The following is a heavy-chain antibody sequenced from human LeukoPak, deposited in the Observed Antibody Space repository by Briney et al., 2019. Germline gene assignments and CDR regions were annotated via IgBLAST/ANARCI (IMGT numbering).Heavy chain of an antibody. CDR1: GFTFDDYS. J-gene: IGHJ4*02. V-gene: IGHV3-20*04. D-gene: IGHD5-18*01. Sequence: GGSLRLSCAASGFTFDDYSISWVRQAPGKGLEWVSGINWNGGSTGYADSVKGRFTISRDNAKNSLYLQMNSLRAEDTALYYCASLDTAMAIDYWGQGTLVTVSS. CDR2: INWNGGST. CDR3: ASLDTAMAIDY.